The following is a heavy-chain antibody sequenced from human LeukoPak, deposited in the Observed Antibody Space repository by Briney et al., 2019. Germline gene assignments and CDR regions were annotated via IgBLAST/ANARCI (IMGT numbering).Heavy chain of an antibody. J-gene: IGHJ4*02. CDR2: INHSGST. CDR1: GGSFSGYY. V-gene: IGHV4-34*01. D-gene: IGHD6-13*01. Sequence: SETLSLTCAVYGGSFSGYYWSWIRQPPGKGLEWIGEINHSGSTNYNPSLKSRATISVDTSKNQFSLKLSSVTAADTAVYYCARDPAAAGPDYWGQGTLVTVSS. CDR3: ARDPAAAGPDY.